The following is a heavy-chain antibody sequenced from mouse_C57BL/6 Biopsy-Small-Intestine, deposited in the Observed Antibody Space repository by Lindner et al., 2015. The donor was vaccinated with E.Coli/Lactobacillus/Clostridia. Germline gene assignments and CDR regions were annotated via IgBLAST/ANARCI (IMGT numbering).Heavy chain of an antibody. CDR2: INPIFGTA. CDR3: ARGPMVTTFDY. J-gene: IGHJ4*01. CDR1: EGTFSRYS. D-gene: IGHD2-13*01. Sequence: SVKVSCKASEGTFSRYSITWVRQAPGQGLEWMGGINPIFGTANYPQKFQGRVTIIADESTSTAYMELSNLRSEDTAVYYCARGPMVTTFDYWGQGTLVTVSS. V-gene: IGHV1-55*01.